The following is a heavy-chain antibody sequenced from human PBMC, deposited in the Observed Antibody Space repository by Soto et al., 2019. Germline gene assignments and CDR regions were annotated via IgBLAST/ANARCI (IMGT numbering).Heavy chain of an antibody. J-gene: IGHJ4*02. CDR1: GGSISSYY. Sequence: SETLSLTCTVSGGSISSYYWSWIRQPPGKGLEWIGYIYYGGSTNYNPSLKSRVTISVDTSKNQFSLKLSSVTAADTAVYYCARGAGDSSSWYDRNSYYFDYWGQGTLVTVSS. V-gene: IGHV4-59*01. CDR3: ARGAGDSSSWYDRNSYYFDY. CDR2: IYYGGST. D-gene: IGHD6-13*01.